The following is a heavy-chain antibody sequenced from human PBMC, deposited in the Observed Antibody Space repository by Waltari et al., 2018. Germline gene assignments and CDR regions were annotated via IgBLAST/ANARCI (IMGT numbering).Heavy chain of an antibody. CDR1: GSPFRATW. CDR3: AALGTYNVFHI. CDR2: IKSINHGGTT. J-gene: IGHJ3*02. V-gene: IGHV3-15*01. Sequence: EAQLAESGGGLVEPGGTLRLSCTASGSPFRATWMNWIRQTPGKRLEWVGRIKSINHGGTTEFASFVKDRFVISRDDSQGTVSLQMSNLEADDTAVYYCAALGTYNVFHIWGQGTKVTVSS. D-gene: IGHD2-15*01.